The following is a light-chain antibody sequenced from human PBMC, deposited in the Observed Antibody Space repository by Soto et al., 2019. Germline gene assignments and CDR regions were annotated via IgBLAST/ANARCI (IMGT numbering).Light chain of an antibody. J-gene: IGLJ1*01. V-gene: IGLV3-21*02. CDR3: QLWDTTSDQGV. Sequence: SSELTQPPSVSLAPGQTARITCGGRNIGVKSVHWYQQKPGQAPVLIVFDDSDRPSGIPGRFSGSNSGDTATLTISRVEAGDEADYYCQLWDTTSDQGVFGTGTKLTVL. CDR1: NIGVKS. CDR2: DDS.